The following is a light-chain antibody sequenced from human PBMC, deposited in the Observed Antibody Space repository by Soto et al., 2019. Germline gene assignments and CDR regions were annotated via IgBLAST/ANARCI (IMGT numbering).Light chain of an antibody. CDR2: GAS. CDR1: QSVSRNY. V-gene: IGKV3-20*01. J-gene: IGKJ1*01. Sequence: EIVLTQSPGTLSLSPGERATLSCRASQSVSRNYLAWYQHKPGQAPTLLIYGASRRTPGIPDRFSGRGSGTDFTLTISGLEPEDFAVYYCQKYGDSPRTFGQGTKVEIK. CDR3: QKYGDSPRT.